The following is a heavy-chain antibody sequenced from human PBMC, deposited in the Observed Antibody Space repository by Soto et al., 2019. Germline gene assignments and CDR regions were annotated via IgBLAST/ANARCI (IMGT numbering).Heavy chain of an antibody. CDR3: AKDRKITIFGVVIISYYYYYMDV. J-gene: IGHJ6*03. D-gene: IGHD3-3*01. V-gene: IGHV3-23*01. CDR2: ISGSGGST. Sequence: GGSLRLSCAASGFTFSSYAMSWVRQAPGKGLEWVSAISGSGGSTYYADSVKGRFTISRDNSKNTLYLQMNSLRAEDTAVYYCAKDRKITIFGVVIISYYYYYMDVWGKGTTVTVSS. CDR1: GFTFSSYA.